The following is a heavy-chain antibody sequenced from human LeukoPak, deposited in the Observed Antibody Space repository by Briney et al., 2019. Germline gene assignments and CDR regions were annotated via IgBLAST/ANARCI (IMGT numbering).Heavy chain of an antibody. D-gene: IGHD1-1*01. Sequence: SGGSLRLSFAASGFTFDNYWIHWVRQGPGKELVWVSRINGHGTTTGYADSVKGRFTISRDNAKNTVYLQMSNLRAEDTALYYCLKRGSDWTYWYFDLWGRGTLVTVSS. CDR3: LKRGSDWTYWYFDL. CDR1: GFTFDNYW. V-gene: IGHV3-74*01. J-gene: IGHJ2*01. CDR2: INGHGTTT.